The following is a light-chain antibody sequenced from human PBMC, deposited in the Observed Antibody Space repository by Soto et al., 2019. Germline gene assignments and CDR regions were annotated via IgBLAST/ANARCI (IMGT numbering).Light chain of an antibody. CDR1: QGVSSY. CDR2: AAT. CDR3: QQLNTFPFS. V-gene: IGKV1-9*01. Sequence: IQLTQSPSSLSASVGDRVNITCRASQGVSSYLAWYQQKPGKAPNLLIYAATTLQTGVPSRFSGSGSGTDFTLTIRSLQPEDCATYYCQQLNTFPFSFGPGTKVEIK. J-gene: IGKJ3*01.